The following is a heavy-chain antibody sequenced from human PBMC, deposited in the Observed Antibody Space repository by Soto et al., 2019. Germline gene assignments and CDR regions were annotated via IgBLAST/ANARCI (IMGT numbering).Heavy chain of an antibody. CDR1: GFSLSNYG. D-gene: IGHD5-12*01. Sequence: QVQLVESGGGVVQPGRSLRLSCAASGFSLSNYGMHWVRQAPGKGLEWVSAITYDGSSENYADSVKGRFTISRDNSKNTVYLQMNSLRPDDTAVYYCAKVDVEMATILVYYGMDVWGQGTTVTVSS. CDR3: AKVDVEMATILVYYGMDV. J-gene: IGHJ6*02. CDR2: ITYDGSSE. V-gene: IGHV3-30*18.